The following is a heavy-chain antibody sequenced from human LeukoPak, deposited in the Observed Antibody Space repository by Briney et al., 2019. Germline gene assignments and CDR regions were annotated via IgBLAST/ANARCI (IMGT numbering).Heavy chain of an antibody. CDR1: GGSISSSSYY. D-gene: IGHD3-22*01. CDR2: IYYSGST. V-gene: IGHV4-39*07. J-gene: IGHJ4*02. CDR3: ARSGYYDSSGYFDY. Sequence: PSETLSLTCTVSGGSISSSSYYWGWIRQPPGKGLEWIGSIYYSGSTYYNPSLKSRVTISVDTSKNQFSLKLSSVTAADTAVYYCARSGYYDSSGYFDYWGQGTLVTVSS.